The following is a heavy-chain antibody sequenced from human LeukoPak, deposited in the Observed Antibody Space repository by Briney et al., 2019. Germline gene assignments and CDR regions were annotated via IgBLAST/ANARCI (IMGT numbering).Heavy chain of an antibody. CDR3: AKDTKAVAVNFLDY. CDR2: ISWNSGSI. D-gene: IGHD6-19*01. V-gene: IGHV3-9*01. Sequence: GGSLRLSCAASGFTFDDYAMHWVRQAPGKGLEWVSGISWNSGSIGYADSVKGRFTISRDNAKNSLYLQMNSLRAEDTALYYCAKDTKAVAVNFLDYWGQGTLVTVSS. CDR1: GFTFDDYA. J-gene: IGHJ4*02.